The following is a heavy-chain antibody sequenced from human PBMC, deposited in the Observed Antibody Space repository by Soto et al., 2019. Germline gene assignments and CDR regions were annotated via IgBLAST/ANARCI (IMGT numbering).Heavy chain of an antibody. J-gene: IGHJ5*02. CDR1: GGSISSGGYY. CDR2: IYYSGST. V-gene: IGHV4-31*03. CDR3: AREMRATTVTISMFDP. Sequence: QVQLQESGPGLVKPSQTLSLTCTVSGGSISSGGYYWSWIRQHPGKGLEWIGYIYYSGSTYYNPSLKSRVTISVDTSKNQFSLKLSSVTAADTAVYYCAREMRATTVTISMFDPWGQGTLVTVSS. D-gene: IGHD4-17*01.